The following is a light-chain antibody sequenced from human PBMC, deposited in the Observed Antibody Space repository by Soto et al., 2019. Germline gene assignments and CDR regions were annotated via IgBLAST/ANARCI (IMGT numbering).Light chain of an antibody. CDR2: GAS. J-gene: IGKJ3*01. CDR1: QSVSSNY. CDR3: QQYGTSPPFT. Sequence: EIVLTQSPGTLSLSPGERATLSCRASQSVSSNYLAWYQLKPGQAPRLLIYGASNRATAIPDRFSGSGSGTDFTLTISRLEPEDFAVYYRQQYGTSPPFTFGPGTKVDSK. V-gene: IGKV3-20*01.